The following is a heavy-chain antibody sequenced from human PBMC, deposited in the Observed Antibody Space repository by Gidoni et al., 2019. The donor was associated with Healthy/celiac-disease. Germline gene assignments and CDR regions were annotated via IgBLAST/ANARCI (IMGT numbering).Heavy chain of an antibody. J-gene: IGHJ6*02. D-gene: IGHD3-10*01. CDR1: GGSISSGGYY. Sequence: QVQLQESGPGLVKPSQTLSLTCTVSGGSISSGGYYCGWIRQHPGKGLEWIGYIYYSGSTYYNPSLKSRVTISVDTSKNQFSLKLSSATAADTAVYYCARDREDGSGTNGMDVWGQGTTVTVSS. CDR3: ARDREDGSGTNGMDV. V-gene: IGHV4-31*03. CDR2: IYYSGST.